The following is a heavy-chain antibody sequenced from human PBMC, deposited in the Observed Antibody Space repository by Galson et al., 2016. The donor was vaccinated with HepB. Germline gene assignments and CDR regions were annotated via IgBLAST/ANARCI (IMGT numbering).Heavy chain of an antibody. CDR3: ARRADTQRRIAGWGWGMDV. V-gene: IGHV3-7*01. CDR2: VNQDETGK. CDR1: GLPFSNTI. J-gene: IGHJ6*02. D-gene: IGHD6-19*01. Sequence: SLRLSCAVSGLPFSNTIIHWVRQTPGKGLQWVANVNQDETGKYYLDSVKGRFTISRDNVKESVYLQMNSLRVEDTAVYYCARRADTQRRIAGWGWGMDVWGRGTTVTVSS.